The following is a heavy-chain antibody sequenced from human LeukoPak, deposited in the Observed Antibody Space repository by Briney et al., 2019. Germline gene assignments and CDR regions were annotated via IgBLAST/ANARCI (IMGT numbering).Heavy chain of an antibody. CDR1: GFTFSSYS. D-gene: IGHD3-22*01. Sequence: GGSLRLSCAASGFTFSSYSMNWVRQAPGKGLEWVSAISGSGGSTYYADSVKGRFTISRDNSKNTLYLQMNSLRAEDTAVYYCAKDYTPYYDSSGYCTGFDYWGQGTLVTVSS. CDR2: ISGSGGST. J-gene: IGHJ4*02. V-gene: IGHV3-23*01. CDR3: AKDYTPYYDSSGYCTGFDY.